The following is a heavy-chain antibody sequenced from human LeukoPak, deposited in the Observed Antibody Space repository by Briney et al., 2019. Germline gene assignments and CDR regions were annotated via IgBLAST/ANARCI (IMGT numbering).Heavy chain of an antibody. J-gene: IGHJ6*03. D-gene: IGHD2-21*01. Sequence: PGGSLRLSCAASRFTFNNYWMTWVRQAPGKGLEWVAFIRYDGGNKYYADSVKGRFTISRDNSKNTLYLQMNSLRAEDTAVYYCAKGASRSMIAPYMDVWGRGTTVTISS. CDR3: AKGASRSMIAPYMDV. CDR2: IRYDGGNK. V-gene: IGHV3-30*02. CDR1: RFTFNNYW.